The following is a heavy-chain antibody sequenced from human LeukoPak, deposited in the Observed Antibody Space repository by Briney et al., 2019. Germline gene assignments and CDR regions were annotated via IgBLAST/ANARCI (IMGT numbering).Heavy chain of an antibody. CDR2: FDPEDGET. D-gene: IGHD2-15*01. V-gene: IGHV1-24*01. J-gene: IGHJ4*02. CDR3: ATAPYCSGGSCYRGIGFDY. CDR1: GYTLTELS. Sequence: ASVKVSCRVSGYTLTELSMHWVRQAPGKGLEWMGGFDPEDGETIYAQKFQGRVTMTEDTSTDTAYMELSSLRSEDTAVYYCATAPYCSGGSCYRGIGFDYWGQGTLVTVPS.